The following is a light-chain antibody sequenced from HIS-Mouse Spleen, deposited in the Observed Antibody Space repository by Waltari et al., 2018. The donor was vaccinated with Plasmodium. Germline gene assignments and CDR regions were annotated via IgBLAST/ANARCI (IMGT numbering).Light chain of an antibody. Sequence: QSALTQPASVSGSPGQSITMSCTGTSSDVGSYNLVSWYQQHPGKAPKLMIYEGSKRPSGFSNRFSGSKSGNTASLTISGLQAEDEADYYCCSYAGSSTNWVFGGGTKLTVL. CDR2: EGS. V-gene: IGLV2-23*01. CDR1: SSDVGSYNL. CDR3: CSYAGSSTNWV. J-gene: IGLJ3*02.